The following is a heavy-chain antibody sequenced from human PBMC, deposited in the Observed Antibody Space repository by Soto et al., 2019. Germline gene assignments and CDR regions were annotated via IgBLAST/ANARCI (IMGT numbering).Heavy chain of an antibody. V-gene: IGHV3-11*01. CDR3: ARESGDPNCYYCGMDV. Sequence: GGSLRLSCAASGFTFSDYYMSWIRQAPGKGLEWVSYISSSGSTIYYADSVKGRCIISRDNAKYSLYLQMNSRRAEDTAVYFCARESGDPNCYYCGMDVWGQGTMVTVSS. CDR2: ISSSGSTI. D-gene: IGHD2-21*01. CDR1: GFTFSDYY. J-gene: IGHJ6*02.